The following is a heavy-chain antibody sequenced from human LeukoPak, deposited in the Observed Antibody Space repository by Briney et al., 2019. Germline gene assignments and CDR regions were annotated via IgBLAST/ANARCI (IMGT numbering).Heavy chain of an antibody. D-gene: IGHD2-21*02. V-gene: IGHV4-59*01. CDR3: ARVAVSAREYFDY. J-gene: IGHJ4*02. Sequence: SETLSLTCTVSGASISSYYWSWIRQSPGKGLEWIGYIYYNGNTNYDPSLKGRVTISVDSSKNQFSLRLSSVIAADTAVYYCARVAVSAREYFDYWGQGTLVTVSS. CDR1: GASISSYY. CDR2: IYYNGNT.